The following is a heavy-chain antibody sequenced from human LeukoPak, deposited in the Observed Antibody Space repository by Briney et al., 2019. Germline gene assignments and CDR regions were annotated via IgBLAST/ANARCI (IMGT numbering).Heavy chain of an antibody. CDR1: GGSISTYY. J-gene: IGHJ3*02. CDR3: ARVWGVTDFYDSRGAFDI. D-gene: IGHD3-22*01. Sequence: SETLSLTCTVSGGSISTYYWSWIRQPPGKGLEWIGYIYYSGSTNYNPSLKSRVSISVDTSKNQFSLKLNSVTAAATAEYHCARVWGVTDFYDSRGAFDIWGQGTMVTVSS. V-gene: IGHV4-59*01. CDR2: IYYSGST.